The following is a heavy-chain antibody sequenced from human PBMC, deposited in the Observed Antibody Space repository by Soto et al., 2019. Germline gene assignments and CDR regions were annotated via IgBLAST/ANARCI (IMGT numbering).Heavy chain of an antibody. V-gene: IGHV4-39*01. CDR1: GVYISSSSYY. D-gene: IGHD3-10*01. CDR2: IYYSGST. CDR3: ARHVLLWFGELSTPVGWFDP. J-gene: IGHJ5*02. Sequence: PSETLSLNCTVSGVYISSSSYYWGWIRQPPGKGLEWIGSIYYSGSTYYNPSLKSRVTISVDTSKNQFPLKLSSVTAADTAVYYCARHVLLWFGELSTPVGWFDPWGQGTLVTVSS.